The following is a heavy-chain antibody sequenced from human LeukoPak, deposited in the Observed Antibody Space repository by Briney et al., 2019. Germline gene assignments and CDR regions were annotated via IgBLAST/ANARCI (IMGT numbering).Heavy chain of an antibody. CDR1: GGSISSGGYY. CDR2: IYTSGNT. CDR3: ASFYCSGGSCYQYYYYYYMDV. J-gene: IGHJ6*03. D-gene: IGHD2-15*01. V-gene: IGHV4-61*02. Sequence: SETLSLTCTVSGGSISSGGYYWSWIRQPAGKGLEWIGRIYTSGNTNYNPSLKSRATISVDTSKNQFSLKLSSVTAADTAVYYCASFYCSGGSCYQYYYYYYMDVWGKGTTVTISS.